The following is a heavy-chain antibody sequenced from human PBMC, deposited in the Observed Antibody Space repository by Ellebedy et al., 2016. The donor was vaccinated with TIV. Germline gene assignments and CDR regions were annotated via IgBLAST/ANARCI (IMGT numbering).Heavy chain of an antibody. V-gene: IGHV5-51*01. Sequence: PGGSLRLSCQDSGYSSDSWIGWVRQMPGKGLEWMGIIYLGDSRTRYIPSFRGQVTFSADRSSGTIYLRLHSLEASDTAMYFCARSRRTSGTTFDHWGQGTLVTVSS. CDR2: IYLGDSRT. CDR3: ARSRRTSGTTFDH. J-gene: IGHJ4*02. D-gene: IGHD1-26*01. CDR1: GYSSDSW.